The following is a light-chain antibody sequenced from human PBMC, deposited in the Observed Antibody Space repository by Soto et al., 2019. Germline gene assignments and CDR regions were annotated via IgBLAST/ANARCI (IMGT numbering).Light chain of an antibody. J-gene: IGKJ2*01. CDR1: QTISTY. Sequence: DIQMTQSPSSLSASVGDTVTITCRASQTISTYLSWLQQKPGQSPTLLIYGASTFQGGVPSRFSGSGSETEFTLTISSLQAEDFATYYCQQTYSFPNTFGQGTKLEI. CDR2: GAS. CDR3: QQTYSFPNT. V-gene: IGKV1-39*01.